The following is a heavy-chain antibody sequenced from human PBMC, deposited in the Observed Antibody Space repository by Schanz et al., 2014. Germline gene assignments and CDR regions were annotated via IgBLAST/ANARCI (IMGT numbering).Heavy chain of an antibody. Sequence: QVQLVESGGGLVKPGGSLRLSCTASGFPFSDYFMAWIRQPPGRGLEWVSYIGNGGVTIYYADSVKGRFTISRDNSKNSLYLKRNSLQTEDTPVYYCPADLWFGAVWGVWWGQGTLVTDSS. J-gene: IGHJ4*02. V-gene: IGHV3-11*01. CDR3: PADLWFGAVWGVW. CDR1: GFPFSDYF. D-gene: IGHD3-10*01. CDR2: IGNGGVTI.